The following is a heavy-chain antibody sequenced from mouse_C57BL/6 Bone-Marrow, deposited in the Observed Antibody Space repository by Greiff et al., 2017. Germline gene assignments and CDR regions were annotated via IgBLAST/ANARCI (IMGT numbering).Heavy chain of an antibody. CDR2: INPNNGGT. Sequence: LKESGPELVKPGASVKISCKASGYTFTDYYMNWVKQSHGKSLEWIGDINPNNGGTSYNQKFKGKATLTVDKSSSTAYMELRSLTSEDSAVYYCARTGWDDYFDYWGQGTTLTVSS. J-gene: IGHJ2*01. CDR1: GYTFTDYY. CDR3: ARTGWDDYFDY. V-gene: IGHV1-26*01. D-gene: IGHD4-1*01.